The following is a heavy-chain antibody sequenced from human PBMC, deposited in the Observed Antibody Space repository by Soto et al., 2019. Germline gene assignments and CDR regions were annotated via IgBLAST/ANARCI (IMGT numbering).Heavy chain of an antibody. CDR3: ARGTGTPLKPYFDY. J-gene: IGHJ4*02. D-gene: IGHD1-1*01. V-gene: IGHV3-20*04. CDR1: GFTFDDYG. Sequence: SGGSLRLSCAASGFTFDDYGMSWVRQAPGKGLEWVSGINWNGGSTGYAESVKGRFTIPRDNAKNSLYLQMNSLRAEDTALYYCARGTGTPLKPYFDYWGQGTLVTVSS. CDR2: INWNGGST.